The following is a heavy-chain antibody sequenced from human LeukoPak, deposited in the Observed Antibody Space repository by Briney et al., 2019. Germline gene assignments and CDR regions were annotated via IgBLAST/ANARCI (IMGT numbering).Heavy chain of an antibody. J-gene: IGHJ4*02. CDR3: AKSRGYCSAGSSCYFDY. CDR2: IGRSGDKT. Sequence: PGGSLRLSCAASGFTFSSYDMNWVRQAPGQGLEWVSVIGRSGDKTNYADSVKGRFTASRDNSKNTLYLQMNSLRAEDTAVYYCAKSRGYCSAGSSCYFDYWGRGTLVTVSS. D-gene: IGHD2-15*01. CDR1: GFTFSSYD. V-gene: IGHV3-23*01.